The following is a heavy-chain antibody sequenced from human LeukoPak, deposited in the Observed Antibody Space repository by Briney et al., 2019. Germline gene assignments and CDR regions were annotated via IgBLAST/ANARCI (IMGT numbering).Heavy chain of an antibody. J-gene: IGHJ6*02. CDR1: GFTFSDSW. CDR3: ATYKNWVAGDV. CDR2: IKEDESEK. D-gene: IGHD7-27*01. V-gene: IGHV3-7*01. Sequence: GGSLRLSCAASGFTFSDSWMSWVRQAPGKGPEWVANIKEDESEKHYVDSVKGRFTVSRDNAKGSLFPQMNSLRVEDTAVYYCATYKNWVAGDVWGQGTTVSVPS.